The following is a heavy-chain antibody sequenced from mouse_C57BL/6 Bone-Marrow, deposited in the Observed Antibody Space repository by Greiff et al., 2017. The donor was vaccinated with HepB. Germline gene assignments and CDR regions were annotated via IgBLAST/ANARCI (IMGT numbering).Heavy chain of an antibody. J-gene: IGHJ1*03. CDR1: GYTFTSYW. V-gene: IGHV1-7*01. CDR2: INPSSGYT. CDR3: ARGGSAYVDV. Sequence: QVQLQQSGAELAKPGASVKLSCKASGYTFTSYWMHWVKQRPGQGLEWIGYINPSSGYTKYNQKFKDKATLTADKSSSTAYMQLGSLTSEDSAVYCGARGGSAYVDVWGRGSAVTVAS.